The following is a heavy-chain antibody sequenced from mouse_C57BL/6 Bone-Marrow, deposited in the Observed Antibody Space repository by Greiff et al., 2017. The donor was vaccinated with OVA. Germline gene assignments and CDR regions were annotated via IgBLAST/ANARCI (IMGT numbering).Heavy chain of an antibody. CDR2: IDPENGDT. D-gene: IGHD2-4*01. CDR3: TTEDYDAS. V-gene: IGHV14-4*01. J-gene: IGHJ3*01. Sequence: VQLQQSGAELVRPGASVKLSCTASGFNIKDDYKHWVKQRPEQGLEWIGWIDPENGDTEYASKFQGKATITADTSSNTAYLQLSSLTSEDTAVYYCTTEDYDASGGKGTRVTVS. CDR1: GFNIKDDY.